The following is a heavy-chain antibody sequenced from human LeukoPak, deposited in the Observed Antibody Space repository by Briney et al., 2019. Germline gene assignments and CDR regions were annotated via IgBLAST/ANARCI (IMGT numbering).Heavy chain of an antibody. V-gene: IGHV4-59*01. D-gene: IGHD3-22*01. Sequence: PSETLSLTCTVSGGSISSYYWSWIRQPPGKGLEWIGYIYYSGSTNYNPSLKSRVTISVDTSKNQFSLKLSSVTAADTAVYYCAQTLNYYDSSGAYYYYMDVWGKGTTVTISS. CDR2: IYYSGST. CDR3: AQTLNYYDSSGAYYYYMDV. CDR1: GGSISSYY. J-gene: IGHJ6*03.